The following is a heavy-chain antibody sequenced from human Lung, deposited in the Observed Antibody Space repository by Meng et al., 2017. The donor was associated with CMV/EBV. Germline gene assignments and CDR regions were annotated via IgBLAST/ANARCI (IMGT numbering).Heavy chain of an antibody. CDR2: IYYSGST. CDR1: GGAIGSGGYN. CDR3: ARALDTAMVTFDY. D-gene: IGHD5-18*01. J-gene: IGHJ4*02. Sequence: QEPLPGPVKPPPPLSLTCTVSGGAIGSGGYNWSWIRHPPGKGLEWIGYIYYSGSTYYNPSLKSRVTISVDTSKNQFSLKLSTVTAADTALYYCARALDTAMVTFDYWGQGTLVTVSS. V-gene: IGHV4-30-4*08.